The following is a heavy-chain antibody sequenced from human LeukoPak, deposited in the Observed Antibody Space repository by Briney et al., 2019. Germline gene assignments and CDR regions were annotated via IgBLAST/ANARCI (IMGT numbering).Heavy chain of an antibody. V-gene: IGHV5-51*01. CDR1: GFTFATNW. Sequence: GASLKISCQTFGFTFATNWIGWVRQMPGKGRDCLGVIYPGDSDTRYSPSFQGQVTISADKSISTAYLLWSSLKASDTAIYYCARGAHGSGFDIWGQGTMVTVSS. D-gene: IGHD1-26*01. CDR2: IYPGDSDT. CDR3: ARGAHGSGFDI. J-gene: IGHJ3*02.